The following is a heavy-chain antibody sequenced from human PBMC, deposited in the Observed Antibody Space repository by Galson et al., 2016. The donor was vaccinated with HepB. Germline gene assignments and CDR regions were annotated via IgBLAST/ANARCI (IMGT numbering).Heavy chain of an antibody. Sequence: SLRLSCAASGFTFNSYAMHWVRQAPGKAPEWVAVISYDGSYSSYADSVKGRFTISRDNSKKTLYLQMNSLRAEDTAVYYCAREGAEMAVAGTAFDYWGQGTLVTVSS. CDR3: AREGAEMAVAGTAFDY. CDR2: ISYDGSYS. V-gene: IGHV3-30*04. CDR1: GFTFNSYA. J-gene: IGHJ4*02. D-gene: IGHD6-19*01.